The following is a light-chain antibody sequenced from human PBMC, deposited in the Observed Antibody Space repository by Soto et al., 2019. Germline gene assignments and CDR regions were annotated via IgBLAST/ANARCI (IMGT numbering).Light chain of an antibody. Sequence: DILLTHSPASLSQSLFYIASLTFQASHDIKKYLNWYQLKPGKAPNLLIYDAFNLEPGAPSRFSARGSGTDFTFTISSLQPEDIATYYCQQDDSGRVKFGQGTRLEIK. CDR2: DAF. V-gene: IGKV1-33*01. CDR1: HDIKKY. CDR3: QQDDSGRVK. J-gene: IGKJ5*01.